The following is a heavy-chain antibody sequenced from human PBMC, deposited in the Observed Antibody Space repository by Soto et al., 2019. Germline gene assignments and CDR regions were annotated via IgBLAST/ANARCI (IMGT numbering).Heavy chain of an antibody. V-gene: IGHV4-59*12. Sequence: SETLSLTCNVSGGSISSFCWTWIRQSPGKGLESIGYVCSSGSSNYNPSLESRVAISRDTSKNQFSLRLTSVTAADTAVYYCARVRTEYAGLEDWGQGTLVIVSS. CDR3: ARVRTEYAGLED. J-gene: IGHJ4*02. CDR1: GGSISSFC. CDR2: VCSSGSS. D-gene: IGHD2-15*01.